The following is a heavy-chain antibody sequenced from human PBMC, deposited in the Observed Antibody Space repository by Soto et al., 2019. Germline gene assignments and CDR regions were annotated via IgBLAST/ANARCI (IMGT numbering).Heavy chain of an antibody. CDR3: ARAGLGRQVFDY. V-gene: IGHV4-30-4*01. CDR1: GGSISSGDYY. CDR2: IYYSGST. J-gene: IGHJ4*02. Sequence: QVQLQESGPGLVKPSQTLSLTCTVSGGSISSGDYYWSWIRQPPGKGLEWIGYIYYSGSTYYNPSLKIRVTISVDTSKNQFSLKLSSMTAADTAVYYCARAGLGRQVFDYWGQGTLVTVSS.